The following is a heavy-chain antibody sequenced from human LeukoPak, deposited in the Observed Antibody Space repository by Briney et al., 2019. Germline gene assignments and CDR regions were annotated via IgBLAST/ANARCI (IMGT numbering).Heavy chain of an antibody. V-gene: IGHV1-2*02. CDR3: ARDRERVVATMGYY. CDR2: INPNSGAT. Sequence: GPSVTVSCKASGYTFTGYYMHWVRQAPGQGLEWMGWINPNSGATNYAQKFQGRVTMTRDTSISTAYMELSRLRSDDTAVYYCARDRERVVATMGYYWGQGTLVTVSP. D-gene: IGHD5-12*01. CDR1: GYTFTGYY. J-gene: IGHJ4*02.